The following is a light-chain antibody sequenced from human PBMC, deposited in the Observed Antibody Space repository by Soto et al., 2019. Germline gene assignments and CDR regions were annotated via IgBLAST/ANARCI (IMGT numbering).Light chain of an antibody. CDR2: EVS. CDR3: SSYAGTNNLV. Sequence: QSVLTQPPSASGSPGQSVTISCTGTSSDVGGYKYVSWYQQHPGKAPKLMIYEVSKRPSGVPDRFSGSKSGNTASLTVSGLQAEDGADYYCSSYAGTNNLVFGGGTKLTVL. CDR1: SSDVGGYKY. J-gene: IGLJ2*01. V-gene: IGLV2-8*01.